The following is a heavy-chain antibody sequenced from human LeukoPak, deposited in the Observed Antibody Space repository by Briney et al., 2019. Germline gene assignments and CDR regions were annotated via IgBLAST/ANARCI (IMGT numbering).Heavy chain of an antibody. V-gene: IGHV4-59*01. CDR1: GGSISSYY. Sequence: SETLSLTCTVSGGSISSYYWSWNRQPPGKGLEWIGHIYYSGSTNYNPSLKSRVTISVDTSKNQFSLKVSSVTAADTAVYYWARVGCSSTSCSTNYGMDVWGQGTTVTVSS. CDR2: IYYSGST. CDR3: ARVGCSSTSCSTNYGMDV. D-gene: IGHD2-2*02. J-gene: IGHJ6*02.